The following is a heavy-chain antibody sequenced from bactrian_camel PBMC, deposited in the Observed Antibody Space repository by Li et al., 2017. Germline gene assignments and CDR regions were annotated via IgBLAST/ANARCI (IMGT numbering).Heavy chain of an antibody. D-gene: IGHD1*01. CDR2: IDTDGST. Sequence: HVQLVESGGGSVQAGGSLRLSCAASGYTLSGFCMGWVRQAPGKEREGVAAIDTDGSTSYADSVKGRFTISQDNAKNTLSLQMNSLIPEDTAMYYCAADSRWVCYSASWSEYYYWGQGTQVTVS. J-gene: IGHJ4*01. CDR3: AADSRWVCYSASWSEYYY. V-gene: IGHV3S26*01. CDR1: GYTLSGFC.